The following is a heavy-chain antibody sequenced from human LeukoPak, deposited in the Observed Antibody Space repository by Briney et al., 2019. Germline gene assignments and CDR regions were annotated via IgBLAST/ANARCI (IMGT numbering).Heavy chain of an antibody. D-gene: IGHD3-22*01. Sequence: GGSLRLSCAASGFTVSSNYMSWVRQAPGKGLEWVSVIYSGGSTYYADSVKGRFTIPRDNSKNTLYLQMNSLRAEDTAVYYCATGQAYSSGYNYWGQETLVTVSS. CDR3: ATGQAYSSGYNY. CDR1: GFTVSSNY. V-gene: IGHV3-53*01. J-gene: IGHJ4*02. CDR2: IYSGGST.